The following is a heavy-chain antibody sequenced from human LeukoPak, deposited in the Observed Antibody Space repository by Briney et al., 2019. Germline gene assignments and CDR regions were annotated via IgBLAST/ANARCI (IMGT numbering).Heavy chain of an antibody. V-gene: IGHV3-23*01. CDR2: LSASGGLT. D-gene: IGHD3-22*01. CDR3: AKGGSSYSEMDY. Sequence: GGSLRLSCAASGFTFSSYSMNWVRQAPGKGLEWVSGLSASGGLTYYADSVKGRFTISRDNSKNTLYLQMNSLRADDTAVYYCAKGGSSYSEMDYWGQGTLVTVSS. CDR1: GFTFSSYS. J-gene: IGHJ4*02.